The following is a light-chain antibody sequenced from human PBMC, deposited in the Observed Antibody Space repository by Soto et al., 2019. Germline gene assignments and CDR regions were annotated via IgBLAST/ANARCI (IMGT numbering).Light chain of an antibody. CDR3: QQYGGSPPVT. CDR1: QSVSSSY. J-gene: IGKJ5*01. CDR2: GAS. V-gene: IGKV3-20*01. Sequence: EIVLTQSPGTLSLSPGERATLSCRASQSVSSSYLAWYQQKPGQAPRLLIYGASGRATGIPDRFSGSGSGTDFTLTISSLEPEDFAVYYCQQYGGSPPVTFGQGTRLEI.